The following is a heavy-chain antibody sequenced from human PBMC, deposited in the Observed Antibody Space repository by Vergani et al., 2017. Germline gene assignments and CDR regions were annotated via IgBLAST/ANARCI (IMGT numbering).Heavy chain of an antibody. CDR2: IIPIFGTE. CDR1: GGTFSSYA. D-gene: IGHD4-17*01. CDR3: ARDYGDYEKYFDL. Sequence: QVQLVQSGAEVKKPGSSVKVSCKASGGTFSSYAISWVRQAPGQGLEWMGGIIPIFGTENYAQKLQGRVTITADESTRTAYMDLISLRSEDMAVYYCARDYGDYEKYFDLWGRGTLVTVSS. J-gene: IGHJ2*01. V-gene: IGHV1-69*01.